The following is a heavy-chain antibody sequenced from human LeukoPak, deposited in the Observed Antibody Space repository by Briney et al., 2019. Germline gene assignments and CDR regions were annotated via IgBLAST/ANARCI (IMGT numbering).Heavy chain of an antibody. D-gene: IGHD3-16*02. CDR1: GYSFTNYW. CDR3: ASPRPPNDYVWGSYRLDAFDI. Sequence: GESLKISCKGSGYSFTNYWIGWVRQMPGKGLEWMGIIYPGDSDTRYSPSFQGQVTISADKSISTAYLQWSSLKASDTAMYYCASPRPPNDYVWGSYRLDAFDIWGQGTMVTVSS. CDR2: IYPGDSDT. J-gene: IGHJ3*02. V-gene: IGHV5-51*01.